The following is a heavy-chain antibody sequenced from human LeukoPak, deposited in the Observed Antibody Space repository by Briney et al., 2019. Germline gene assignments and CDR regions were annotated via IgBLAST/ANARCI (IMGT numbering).Heavy chain of an antibody. CDR3: ARDDYGSSDLASWDAFDI. CDR2: ISAYNGNT. CDR1: GYTFTSYG. Sequence: ASVKVSCKASGYTFTSYGISWVRQAPGQGLEWMGWISAYNGNTNYAQKLQGRVTMTTDTSTSTAYMKLRSLRSDDTAVYYCARDDYGSSDLASWDAFDIWGQGTMVTVSS. D-gene: IGHD3-22*01. V-gene: IGHV1-18*01. J-gene: IGHJ3*02.